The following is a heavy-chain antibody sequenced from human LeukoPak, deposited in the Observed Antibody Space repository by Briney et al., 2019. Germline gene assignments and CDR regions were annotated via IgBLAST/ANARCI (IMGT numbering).Heavy chain of an antibody. CDR2: ISGSGRST. CDR1: GFTFGSYS. J-gene: IGHJ4*02. Sequence: GGSLRLSCAASGFTFGSYSMNWVRQAPGKGLEWVSVISGSGRSTYYADSVKGRFTISRDKSKNTLYLQMNSLRAEDTAIYYCAKSVVNSGTYIPFDYWGRGTLVTVSS. V-gene: IGHV3-23*01. D-gene: IGHD1-26*01. CDR3: AKSVVNSGTYIPFDY.